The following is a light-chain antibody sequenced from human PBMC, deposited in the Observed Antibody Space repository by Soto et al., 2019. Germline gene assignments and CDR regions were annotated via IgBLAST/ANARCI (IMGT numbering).Light chain of an antibody. CDR3: QQHDNSPWM. CDR1: QSVSSSF. V-gene: IGKV3-20*01. CDR2: DAS. J-gene: IGKJ1*01. Sequence: DIVLTQSPVTLSLSPGERATLSCRASQSVSSSFLAWYQQNPGQAPRLIIYDASSRPTGVPDRFSGSGSGTDFTLTISRLEPEDFAVYYCQQHDNSPWMFGQGTKVDIK.